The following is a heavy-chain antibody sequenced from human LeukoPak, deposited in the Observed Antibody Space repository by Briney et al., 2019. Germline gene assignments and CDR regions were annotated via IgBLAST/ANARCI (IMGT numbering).Heavy chain of an antibody. CDR1: GLTFTYYA. Sequence: PGGSLRLSCTASGLTFTYYAMTWVRQAPGKGLEWVSLISGSGGSAKYADSVKGRFTISRDNSKNTLFLQMNSLRAEDTAVYYCASFYYYDSSGYYQSDYWGQGTLVTVSS. J-gene: IGHJ4*02. CDR2: ISGSGGSA. CDR3: ASFYYYDSSGYYQSDY. D-gene: IGHD3-22*01. V-gene: IGHV3-23*01.